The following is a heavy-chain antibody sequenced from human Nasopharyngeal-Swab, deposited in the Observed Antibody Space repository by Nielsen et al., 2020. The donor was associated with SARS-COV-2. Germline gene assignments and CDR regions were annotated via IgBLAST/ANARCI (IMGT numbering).Heavy chain of an antibody. Sequence: WIPQPPGKGLEWVSAISSTGDYIYHAAPVKGRFTISRDNAKNSVYLQMDSLRAEDTAVYFCTRDTPAMFAYWGQGTLVTVSS. CDR2: ISSTGDYI. CDR3: TRDTPAMFAY. V-gene: IGHV3-21*01. J-gene: IGHJ4*02.